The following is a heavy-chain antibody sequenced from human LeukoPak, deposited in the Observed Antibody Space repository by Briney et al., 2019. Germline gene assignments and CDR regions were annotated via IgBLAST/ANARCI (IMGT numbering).Heavy chain of an antibody. D-gene: IGHD2-2*01. CDR2: ISSSSSYI. V-gene: IGHV3-21*01. Sequence: GGSLRLSCAASGFTFSSYSMNWVRQAPGKGLEWVSSISSSSSYIYYADSVKGRFTISRDNAKNSLSLQMNSLRVEDTAVYYCAREPPHCSSTSCYLDYWGQGTLVTVSS. J-gene: IGHJ4*02. CDR1: GFTFSSYS. CDR3: AREPPHCSSTSCYLDY.